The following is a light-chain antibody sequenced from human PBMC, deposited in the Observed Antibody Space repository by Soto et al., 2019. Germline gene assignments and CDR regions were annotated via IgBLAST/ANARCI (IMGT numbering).Light chain of an antibody. CDR1: QSVSSN. CDR3: QQYNNWPPGYT. V-gene: IGKV3-15*01. CDR2: GAS. J-gene: IGKJ2*01. Sequence: EIVMTQSPATLSVSPGERATLSCRASQSVSSNLAWYQQKPGQAPRLLIYGASTRATGIPARFSGSGSETEFTLTISSLQSEDFAVYYCQQYNNWPPGYTFGKGTKLEIK.